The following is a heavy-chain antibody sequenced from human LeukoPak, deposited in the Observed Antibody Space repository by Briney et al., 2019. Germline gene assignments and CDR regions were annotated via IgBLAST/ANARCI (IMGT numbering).Heavy chain of an antibody. J-gene: IGHJ3*02. Sequence: SQTLSLTCAISGDSVSSNSAAWNWIRQSPSRGLEWLGRTYYRSKWYNDYAVSVKSRITINPDTSKNQFSLQLNSVTPEDTAVYYCARDVPHSGYGGYAFDIWGQGTMVTVSS. D-gene: IGHD5-12*01. CDR2: TYYRSKWYN. CDR1: GDSVSSNSAA. V-gene: IGHV6-1*01. CDR3: ARDVPHSGYGGYAFDI.